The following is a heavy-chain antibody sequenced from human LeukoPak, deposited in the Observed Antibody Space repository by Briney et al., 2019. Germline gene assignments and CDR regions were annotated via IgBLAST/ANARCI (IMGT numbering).Heavy chain of an antibody. CDR1: GGSISSSNW. J-gene: IGHJ3*02. Sequence: SGTLSLTCAVSGGSISSSNWWSWVRQPPGKGLEWIGEIYHSGSTNYNPSLKSRVTISVDKSKNQFSLKLSSVTAADTAVYYCASENRGHHPGLDAFDIWGQGTMVTVSS. D-gene: IGHD2/OR15-2a*01. CDR2: IYHSGST. CDR3: ASENRGHHPGLDAFDI. V-gene: IGHV4-4*02.